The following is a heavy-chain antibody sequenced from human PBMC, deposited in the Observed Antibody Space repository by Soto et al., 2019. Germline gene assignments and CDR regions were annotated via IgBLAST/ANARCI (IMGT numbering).Heavy chain of an antibody. CDR2: ISGSGGST. V-gene: IGHV3-23*01. CDR1: GFTFRSYA. J-gene: IGHJ4*02. Sequence: PGGSLRLSCAASGFTFRSYAITWVRQAPGTGLEWVSGISGSGGSTYYADSVKGRFTISRDNSKNTMYLQMNSLRAEDTAVYYCAKDITGSGWYYFDYWGQGTPVTVSS. D-gene: IGHD6-19*01. CDR3: AKDITGSGWYYFDY.